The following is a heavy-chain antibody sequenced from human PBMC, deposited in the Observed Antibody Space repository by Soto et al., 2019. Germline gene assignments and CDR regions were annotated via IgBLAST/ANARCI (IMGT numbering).Heavy chain of an antibody. CDR1: GFTFSRFG. V-gene: IGHV3-33*01. Sequence: QVQLVESGGGVVQPGRSLRLSCAASGFTFSRFGMNWVRQAPGKGLEWVAGIGYHGSSKYYADSLKGRLTIFRDKSKNTLYVQMNSLRVEDKAVQYCARDRVTYSGYGAAFDIWCQGTMVTFSS. J-gene: IGHJ3*02. D-gene: IGHD5-12*01. CDR3: ARDRVTYSGYGAAFDI. CDR2: IGYHGSSK.